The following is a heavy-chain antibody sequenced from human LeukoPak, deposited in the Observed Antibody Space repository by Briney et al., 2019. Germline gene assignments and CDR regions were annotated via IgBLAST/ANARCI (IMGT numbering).Heavy chain of an antibody. J-gene: IGHJ3*02. CDR2: IYHSGST. Sequence: SQTLSLTCAVSGGAISSGGYSWSWIRQPLGKGLEWIGYIYHSGSTYYNPSLKSRVTISVDRSKNQFSLKLSSVTAADTAVYYCARGKGYYDSSGDHDAFDIWGQGTMVTVFS. D-gene: IGHD3-22*01. CDR3: ARGKGYYDSSGDHDAFDI. CDR1: GGAISSGGYS. V-gene: IGHV4-30-2*01.